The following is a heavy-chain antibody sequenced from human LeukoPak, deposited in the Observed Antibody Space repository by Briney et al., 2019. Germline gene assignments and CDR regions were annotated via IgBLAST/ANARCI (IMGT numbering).Heavy chain of an antibody. J-gene: IGHJ4*02. CDR2: ISTSSSYI. CDR1: GFTFSSYN. V-gene: IGHV3-21*01. D-gene: IGHD1-26*01. CDR3: ARDKVVGATHFDY. Sequence: GGSLRLSCAASGFTFSSYNMKWVRQAPGKGLEWVSSISTSSSYIYYADSVKGRFTISRDNAKNSLSLQMNSLRAEDTAVYYCARDKVVGATHFDYWGQGTLVTVSS.